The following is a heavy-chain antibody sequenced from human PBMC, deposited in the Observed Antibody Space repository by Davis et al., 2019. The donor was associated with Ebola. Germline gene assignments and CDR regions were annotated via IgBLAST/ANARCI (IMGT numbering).Heavy chain of an antibody. CDR2: ISSSGSTI. V-gene: IGHV3-48*02. D-gene: IGHD6-19*01. CDR1: GFTFSSYG. J-gene: IGHJ4*02. CDR3: AKGPSSGWYYFDY. Sequence: GESLKISCAASGFTFSSYGMHWVRQAPGKGLEWVSYISSSGSTIYYADSVKGRFTISRDNAKNSLYLQMNSLRDEDTAVYYCAKGPSSGWYYFDYWGQGTLVTVSS.